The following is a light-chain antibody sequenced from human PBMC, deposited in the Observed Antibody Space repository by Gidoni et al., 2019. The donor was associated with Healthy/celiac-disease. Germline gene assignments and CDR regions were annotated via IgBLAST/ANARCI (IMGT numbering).Light chain of an antibody. CDR1: QSVSSSY. V-gene: IGKV3-20*01. J-gene: IGKJ1*01. Sequence: ELVLTQSTGTLSLSPGERATLSCRARQSVSSSYLSWYQQKPGQAPRLLIYGASSRSTGIPDRFSGSGSGTDFTLPISRLEPEDFAVYYCQQYGSSPKTFGQGTKVEI. CDR2: GAS. CDR3: QQYGSSPKT.